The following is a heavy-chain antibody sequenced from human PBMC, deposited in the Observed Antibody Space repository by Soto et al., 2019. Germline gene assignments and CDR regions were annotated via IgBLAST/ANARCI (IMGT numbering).Heavy chain of an antibody. CDR3: EKDPPAHRSGYGY. V-gene: IGHV3-23*01. J-gene: IGHJ4*02. CDR2: ISGSGGST. Sequence: PGKGLEWVSAISGSGGSTYYADSVKGRFTISRDNSKNTLYLQMNSLRAEDTAVYYCEKDPPAHRSGYGYWGQGTLVTVSS. D-gene: IGHD5-12*01.